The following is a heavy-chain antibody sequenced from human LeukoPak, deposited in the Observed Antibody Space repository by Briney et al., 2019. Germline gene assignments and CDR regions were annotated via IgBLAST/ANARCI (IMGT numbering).Heavy chain of an antibody. CDR3: ARGSGVYSSGWYDWFDP. CDR2: MNPNSGNT. Sequence: GASVKVSCKASGYTFTSYDINWVRQATGQGLEWMGWMNPNSGNTGYAQKLQGRVTMTRNTSISTAYMELSSLRSEDTAVYYCARGSGVYSSGWYDWFDPWGQGTLVTVSS. V-gene: IGHV1-8*01. CDR1: GYTFTSYD. J-gene: IGHJ5*02. D-gene: IGHD6-19*01.